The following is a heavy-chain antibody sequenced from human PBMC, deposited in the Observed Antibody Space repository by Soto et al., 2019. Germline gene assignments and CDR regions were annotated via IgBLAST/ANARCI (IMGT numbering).Heavy chain of an antibody. CDR3: ARNGDSSDYRRGFDP. D-gene: IGHD3-22*01. CDR1: GFTVSSNY. J-gene: IGHJ5*02. Sequence: EVQLVESGGGLVQPGGSLRLSCAASGFTVSSNYMSWVRQAPGKGLEWVSVIYSGGTTYYADSMKGRFTIPRDNSKNPLYLQMNRLSAEDTAVYYCARNGDSSDYRRGFDPWGQGTLVTVSS. V-gene: IGHV3-66*01. CDR2: IYSGGTT.